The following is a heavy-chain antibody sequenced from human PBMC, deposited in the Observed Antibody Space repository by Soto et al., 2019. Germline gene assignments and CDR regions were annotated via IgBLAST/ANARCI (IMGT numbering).Heavy chain of an antibody. V-gene: IGHV3-11*06. J-gene: IGHJ4*02. D-gene: IGHD3-10*01. CDR1: GFPFRDYY. Sequence: QVQLVESGGGLVKPGGSLRLSCAASGFPFRDYYMSWIRQARGKGLEWVSCISSSSSYTNYADSVKGRFTISRDNAKNSLYLQMNSLRAEDTAVYYCARDRASNYFGSWSYSAPTIAYWGQGTLVTVSS. CDR2: ISSSSSYT. CDR3: ARDRASNYFGSWSYSAPTIAY.